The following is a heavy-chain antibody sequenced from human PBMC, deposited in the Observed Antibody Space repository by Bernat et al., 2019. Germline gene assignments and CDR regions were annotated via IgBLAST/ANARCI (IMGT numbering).Heavy chain of an antibody. D-gene: IGHD2-15*01. J-gene: IGHJ6*02. CDR1: GFTFSSYG. V-gene: IGHV3-30*18. CDR2: ISYDGSNK. Sequence: QVQLVESGGGVVQPGRSLRLSCAASGFTFSSYGMHWVRQAPGKGLEGGAVISYDGSNKYYADSVKGRFTISRDNSKNTLYLQMNSLRAEDTAVYYCAKDTGVVAATPYYYGMDVWGQGTTVTVSS. CDR3: AKDTGVVAATPYYYGMDV.